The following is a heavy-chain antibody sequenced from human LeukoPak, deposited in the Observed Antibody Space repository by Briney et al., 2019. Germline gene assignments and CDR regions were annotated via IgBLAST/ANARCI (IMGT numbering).Heavy chain of an antibody. CDR3: AKDGNWVYYYGMDV. D-gene: IGHD4-23*01. V-gene: IGHV3-23*01. Sequence: PGGSLRLSCAASGFTFSSYAMSWVRQAPGKGLEWVSAISGSGGSTYYADSVKGRFTISRDSSKNTLYLQMNSLRAEDTAVYYCAKDGNWVYYYGMDVWGQGTTVTVSS. CDR2: ISGSGGST. J-gene: IGHJ6*02. CDR1: GFTFSSYA.